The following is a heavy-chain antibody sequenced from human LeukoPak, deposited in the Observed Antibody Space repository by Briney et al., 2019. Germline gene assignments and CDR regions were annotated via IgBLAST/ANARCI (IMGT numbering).Heavy chain of an antibody. D-gene: IGHD1-26*01. V-gene: IGHV3-30*02. CDR2: IRYDGSNK. CDR3: AKEVGALESTYYFDY. Sequence: GGSLRLSCAASGFTFSSYGMHWVRQAPGKGLEWVAFIRYDGSNKYYADSVKGRFTISRDNSKNTLYLQMNSLRAEDTAVYYCAKEVGALESTYYFDYWGQGTLVTVSS. CDR1: GFTFSSYG. J-gene: IGHJ4*02.